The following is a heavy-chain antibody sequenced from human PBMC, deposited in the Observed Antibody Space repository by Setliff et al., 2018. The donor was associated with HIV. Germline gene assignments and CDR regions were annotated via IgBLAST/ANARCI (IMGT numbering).Heavy chain of an antibody. CDR2: IDTDNGYR. Sequence: ASMKVSCKASGYTFSEYAIHWVRQAPGQRPEWMGRIDTDNGYRRYSPKLQGRVTITKDTSANTAYMELRGLRSEDTAVYYCARWCAAAGCYPAIYHFDSWGQGTLVTVSS. CDR1: GYTFSEYA. J-gene: IGHJ4*02. V-gene: IGHV1-3*04. D-gene: IGHD2-2*01. CDR3: ARWCAAAGCYPAIYHFDS.